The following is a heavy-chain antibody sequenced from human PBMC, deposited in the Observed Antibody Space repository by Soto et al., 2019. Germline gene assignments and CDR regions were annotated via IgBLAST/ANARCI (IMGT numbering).Heavy chain of an antibody. V-gene: IGHV1-18*01. J-gene: IGHJ6*02. D-gene: IGHD2-2*01. CDR3: ARDRDCSSTSCYSSHYYYYGMDV. CDR1: GYTFTSYG. Sequence: ASVKVSCKASGYTFTSYGISWVRQAPGQGLEWMGWISAYNGNTNYAQKLQGRVTMTTDTSTSTAYMELRSLRSDDTAVYYCARDRDCSSTSCYSSHYYYYGMDVWGQGTTVTVSS. CDR2: ISAYNGNT.